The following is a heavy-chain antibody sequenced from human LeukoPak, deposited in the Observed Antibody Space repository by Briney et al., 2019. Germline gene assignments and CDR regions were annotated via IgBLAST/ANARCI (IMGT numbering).Heavy chain of an antibody. D-gene: IGHD2/OR15-2a*01. CDR2: IYYTGTT. Sequence: SETLSFTCAVSGGSISGFFWSWSRQPPGKGLEWIGYIYYTGTTIYNPSLRSRVTMSVDVSKNQFSLDLTSVTAADTAVYYCARHDPVGHFLRGMDVWGQGTTVTVSS. CDR3: ARHDPVGHFLRGMDV. J-gene: IGHJ6*02. CDR1: GGSISGFF. V-gene: IGHV4-59*08.